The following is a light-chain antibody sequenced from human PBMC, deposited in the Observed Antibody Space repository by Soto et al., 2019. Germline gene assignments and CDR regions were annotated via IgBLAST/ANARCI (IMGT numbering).Light chain of an antibody. Sequence: QSVMTQPASVSGSPGQSITISCTGTSSDVGGYSYVSWYQQHPGKAPKLMIYEVRNRPSGVSNRFSGSKSGNTASLSITGLQAEDEADYYCSSYRSSMTLVVFGGGTKVTVL. J-gene: IGLJ2*01. CDR3: SSYRSSMTLVV. CDR1: SSDVGGYSY. CDR2: EVR. V-gene: IGLV2-14*01.